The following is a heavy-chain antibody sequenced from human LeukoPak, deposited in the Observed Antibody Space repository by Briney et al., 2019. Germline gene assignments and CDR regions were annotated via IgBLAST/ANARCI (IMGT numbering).Heavy chain of an antibody. CDR2: VYYSGST. V-gene: IGHV4-59*08. J-gene: IGHJ5*02. CDR1: GGSISSYY. D-gene: IGHD2-21*02. Sequence: SSETLSLTCTVSGGSISSYYWSWIRQPPGKGLEWIGYVYYSGSTNYNPSLKSRVTISVDTSKNQFSLKLSSVTAADTAVYYCARGLIAYCGGDCYSAWFDPWGQGTLVTVSS. CDR3: ARGLIAYCGGDCYSAWFDP.